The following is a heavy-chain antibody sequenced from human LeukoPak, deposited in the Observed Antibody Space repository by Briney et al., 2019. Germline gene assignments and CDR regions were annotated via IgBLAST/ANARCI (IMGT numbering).Heavy chain of an antibody. J-gene: IGHJ4*02. Sequence: ASVKVSCKASGYAFTGYYMHWVRQAPGQGLEWMGWINPNSGGTNYAQKFQGRVTMTRDTSTSTVYMELSSLRSEDTAVYYCARVSVVTGGRRFDYWGQGTLVTVSS. CDR3: ARVSVVTGGRRFDY. D-gene: IGHD3-16*02. CDR2: INPNSGGT. V-gene: IGHV1-2*02. CDR1: GYAFTGYY.